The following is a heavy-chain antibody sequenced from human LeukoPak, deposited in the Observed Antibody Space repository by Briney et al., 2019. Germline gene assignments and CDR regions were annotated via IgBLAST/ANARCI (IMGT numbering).Heavy chain of an antibody. CDR3: ERDYGDYYYYMDV. V-gene: IGHV1-18*01. D-gene: IGHD4-17*01. J-gene: IGHJ6*03. Sequence: ASVKPSCTPARSTVTTYGPSWVRQAPGQGLEWLGWTSTYDDNIKYAQSLQSRLPLNMETSTRTAYMEQRSLASDDTAVYYCERDYGDYYYYMDVWGKGTTVTVSS. CDR2: TSTYDDNI. CDR1: RSTVTTYG.